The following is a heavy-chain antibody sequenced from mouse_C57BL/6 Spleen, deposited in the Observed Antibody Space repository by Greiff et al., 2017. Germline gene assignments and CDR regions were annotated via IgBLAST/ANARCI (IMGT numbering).Heavy chain of an antibody. Sequence: VKVVESGPELVKPGASVKISCKASGYAFSSSWMNWVKQRPGKGLEWIGRIYPGDGDTNYNGKFKGKATLTADKSSSTAYMQLSSLTSEDSAVYFCARYEEAMDYWGQGTSVTVSS. CDR1: GYAFSSSW. CDR2: IYPGDGDT. CDR3: ARYEEAMDY. D-gene: IGHD2-3*01. V-gene: IGHV1-82*01. J-gene: IGHJ4*01.